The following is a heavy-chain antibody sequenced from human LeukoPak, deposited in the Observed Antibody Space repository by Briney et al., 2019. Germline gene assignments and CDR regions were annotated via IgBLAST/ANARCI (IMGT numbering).Heavy chain of an antibody. D-gene: IGHD3-22*01. CDR2: ISAYNGNT. CDR3: ARGSYNYFDSGGAEYFQH. J-gene: IGHJ1*01. Sequence: ASVKVSCKASGYVFTGYYMHWVRQAPGQGLEWMGWISAYNGNTNYAQKLQGRVTMTTDTSTSTAYMELRSLRSDDTAVYYCARGSYNYFDSGGAEYFQHWGQGTLVTVSS. CDR1: GYVFTGYY. V-gene: IGHV1-18*04.